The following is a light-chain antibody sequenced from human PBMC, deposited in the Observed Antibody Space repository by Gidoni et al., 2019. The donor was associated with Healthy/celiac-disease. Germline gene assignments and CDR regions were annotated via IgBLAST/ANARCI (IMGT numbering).Light chain of an antibody. CDR1: QSSSSY. V-gene: IGKV1-39*01. J-gene: IGKJ2*04. CDR3: QQSYSTPRS. Sequence: DIQMNQSPSSLSASVGDRVTITCRASQSSSSYLNWYQQKPGKAPKLLIYAASSLQSGVPSRFSGSGSGTDFTLTISSLQHEDFATYYCQQSYSTPRSFGQGTKLEIK. CDR2: AAS.